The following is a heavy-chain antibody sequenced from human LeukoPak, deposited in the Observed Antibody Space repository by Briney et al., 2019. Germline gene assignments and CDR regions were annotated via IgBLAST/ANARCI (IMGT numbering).Heavy chain of an antibody. CDR2: ISAYNGNT. J-gene: IGHJ4*02. D-gene: IGHD1-26*01. Sequence: ASVKVSCKASGYTFTSYGISWVRQAPGQGLEWMGWISAYNGNTNYAQKFQGRVTMTTDTSTSTAYMELRSLRSDDTAVYYCARVGGRKWELLNPNDYWGQGTLVTVSS. V-gene: IGHV1-18*01. CDR3: ARVGGRKWELLNPNDY. CDR1: GYTFTSYG.